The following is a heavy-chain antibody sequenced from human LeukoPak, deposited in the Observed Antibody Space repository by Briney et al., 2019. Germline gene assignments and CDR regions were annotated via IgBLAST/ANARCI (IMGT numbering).Heavy chain of an antibody. CDR3: ARENNWSNFDY. CDR2: ISSSSSTI. V-gene: IGHV3-48*01. D-gene: IGHD1-1*01. Sequence: GGSLRFSCAASGFTFSSYSMRWVRQAAERGLGWVSYISSSSSTIYYAGSVKGRFTISRDNAKKSLYLQINSLRAEGTAVYYCARENNWSNFDYWGQGTLVTVSS. J-gene: IGHJ4*02. CDR1: GFTFSSYS.